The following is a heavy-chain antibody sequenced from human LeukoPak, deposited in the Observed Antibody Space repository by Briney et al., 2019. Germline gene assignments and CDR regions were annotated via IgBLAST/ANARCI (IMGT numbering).Heavy chain of an antibody. CDR2: INHSGST. J-gene: IGHJ4*02. D-gene: IGHD5-12*01. V-gene: IGHV4-34*01. CDR3: ARGLRYSGYDYIPFDY. Sequence: SETLSLTCAVYGGSFSGYYWSWIRQPPGKGLEWIGEINHSGSTNYNPSLKSRVTISVDTSKTQFSLKLSSVTAADTAVYYCARGLRYSGYDYIPFDYWGQGTLVTVSS. CDR1: GGSFSGYY.